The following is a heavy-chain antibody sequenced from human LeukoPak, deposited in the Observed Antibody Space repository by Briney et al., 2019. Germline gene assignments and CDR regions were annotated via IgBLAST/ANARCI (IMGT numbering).Heavy chain of an antibody. J-gene: IGHJ3*02. Sequence: GESLKISCKASGFSFTNYWIGWVRQMPGKGLEWMGIIYPGDSDSRYSPSFQGQVTISADRSISTAYLQWSSLKASDTAMYYCARHYSRKYYYDSSGYPHDAFDIWGQGTMVTVSS. CDR1: GFSFTNYW. CDR3: ARHYSRKYYYDSSGYPHDAFDI. CDR2: IYPGDSDS. V-gene: IGHV5-51*01. D-gene: IGHD3-22*01.